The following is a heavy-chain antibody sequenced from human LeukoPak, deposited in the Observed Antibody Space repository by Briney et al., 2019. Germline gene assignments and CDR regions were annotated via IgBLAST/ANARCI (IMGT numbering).Heavy chain of an antibody. CDR2: VSVSGSST. CDR1: GFTFSTYA. CDR3: ARLRWLQSYDYYYGMDV. J-gene: IGHJ6*02. D-gene: IGHD5-24*01. Sequence: PGGSLRLSCAASGFTFSTYAMTWVRQAPGKGLEFVSAVSVSGSSTYYADSVRGRFTISRDNSKNTLYLQITSLRSEHTAVYYCARLRWLQSYDYYYGMDVWGQGTTVTVSS. V-gene: IGHV3-23*01.